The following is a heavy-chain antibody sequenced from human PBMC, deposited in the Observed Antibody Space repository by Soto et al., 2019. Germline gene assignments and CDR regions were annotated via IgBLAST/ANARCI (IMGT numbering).Heavy chain of an antibody. CDR2: IWYDGSNK. V-gene: IGHV3-33*01. Sequence: GGSLRLSCAASGFTFSSYGMHWVRQAPGKGLEWVAVIWYDGSNKYYADSVKGRFTISRDNSKNTLYLQMNSLRAEDTAVYYCARAWPYSSGRLDYWGQGTLVTVSS. D-gene: IGHD6-19*01. CDR1: GFTFSSYG. CDR3: ARAWPYSSGRLDY. J-gene: IGHJ4*02.